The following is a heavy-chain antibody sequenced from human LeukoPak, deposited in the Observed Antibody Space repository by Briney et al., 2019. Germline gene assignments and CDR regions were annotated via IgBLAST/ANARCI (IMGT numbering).Heavy chain of an antibody. CDR1: GGSISSGSYY. CDR2: IYTSGST. D-gene: IGHD6-13*01. CDR3: AREATAAGIKYFQH. V-gene: IGHV4-61*02. Sequence: SETLSLTCTVSGGSISSGSYYWSWIRQPAGKGLEWIGRIYTSGSTNYNPSLKSRVTISVDTSKNQFSLKLSSVTAADTAVYYCAREATAAGIKYFQHWGQGTLVTVSS. J-gene: IGHJ1*01.